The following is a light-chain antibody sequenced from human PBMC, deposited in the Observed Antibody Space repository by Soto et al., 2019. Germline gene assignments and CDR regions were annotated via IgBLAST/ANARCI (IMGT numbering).Light chain of an antibody. CDR3: QQCSSLPLT. J-gene: IGKJ4*01. V-gene: IGKV3-20*01. CDR2: DAS. CDR1: LSVTKNY. Sequence: EIVLTQSPGTLSLSPGERATLSCRASLSVTKNYLAWYQQKPGQAPRLLIDDASRRATGIPDRFSGSGSGTDFTLTISRLEPEDFAVYYCQQCSSLPLTFGGGTKVEIK.